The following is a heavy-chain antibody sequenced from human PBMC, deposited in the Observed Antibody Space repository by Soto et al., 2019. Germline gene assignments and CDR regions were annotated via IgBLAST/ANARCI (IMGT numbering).Heavy chain of an antibody. J-gene: IGHJ4*02. CDR1: RASIYTYS. CDR2: IYSSGSA. V-gene: IGHV4-4*07. Sequence: SETLSLTCTVSRASIYTYSWTWIRQPAGKGLQWIGHIYSSGSANYSPSLKSRVSMSVDSSKNQISLKLSSVTAADTGVYYCATIVGANDYWGQGTLVTSPQ. CDR3: ATIVGANDY. D-gene: IGHD1-26*01.